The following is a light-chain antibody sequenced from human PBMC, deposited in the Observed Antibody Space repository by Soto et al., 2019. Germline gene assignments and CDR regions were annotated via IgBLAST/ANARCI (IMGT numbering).Light chain of an antibody. CDR3: QSYDSSLSAVV. J-gene: IGLJ2*01. Sequence: QSVLTQPPSVSGAPGQRVTISCTGSSSNIWAGYDVHWYQQLPGTAPKLLIYVNSNRPSGVPDRFSGSKSGTSASLVITGLQAEDEADYYCQSYDSSLSAVVFGGGTKVTVL. CDR1: SSNIWAGYD. CDR2: VNS. V-gene: IGLV1-40*01.